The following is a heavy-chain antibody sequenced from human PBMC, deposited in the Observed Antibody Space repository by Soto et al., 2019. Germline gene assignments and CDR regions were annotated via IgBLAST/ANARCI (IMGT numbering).Heavy chain of an antibody. J-gene: IGHJ4*02. CDR3: AKNEGLGY. CDR1: GFTFSSYG. CDR2: ISYDGSNK. V-gene: IGHV3-30*18. Sequence: QVQLVESGGGVVQPGRSLRLSCAASGFTFSSYGMHWVRQAPGKGLEWVAVISYDGSNKYYADSVKGRFTISRDNSKNTLYLQMNSLRAEDTAVYYCAKNEGLGYWGQGTLVTASS.